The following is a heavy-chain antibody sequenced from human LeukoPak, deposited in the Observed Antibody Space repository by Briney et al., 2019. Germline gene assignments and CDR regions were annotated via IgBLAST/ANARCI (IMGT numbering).Heavy chain of an antibody. CDR2: ISSSSSTI. D-gene: IGHD6-13*01. J-gene: IGHJ5*02. CDR3: AKDSKVAAGKNH. CDR1: GFTFSSYS. Sequence: GGSLRLSCAASGFTFSSYSMNWVRQAPGKGLEWVSYISSSSSTIYYADSVKGRFTISRDNSKNTLYLQMNSLRAEDTAVYYCAKDSKVAAGKNHWGQGTLVTVSS. V-gene: IGHV3-48*01.